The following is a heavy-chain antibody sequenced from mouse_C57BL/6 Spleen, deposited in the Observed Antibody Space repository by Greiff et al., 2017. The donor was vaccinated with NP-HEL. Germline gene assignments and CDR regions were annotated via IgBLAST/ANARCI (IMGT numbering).Heavy chain of an antibody. Sequence: EVKVVESGGGLVQPGGSMKLSCAASGFTFSDAWMDWVRQSPEKGLEWVAEIRNKANNHATYYAESVKGRFTISRDDSKSSVYLQMNSLRAEDTGIYYCTRGGYDYDGFAYWGQGTLVTVSA. CDR3: TRGGYDYDGFAY. J-gene: IGHJ3*01. CDR2: IRNKANNHAT. V-gene: IGHV6-6*01. D-gene: IGHD2-4*01. CDR1: GFTFSDAW.